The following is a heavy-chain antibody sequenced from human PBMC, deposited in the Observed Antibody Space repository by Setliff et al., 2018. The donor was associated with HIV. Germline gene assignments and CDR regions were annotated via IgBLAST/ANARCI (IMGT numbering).Heavy chain of an antibody. D-gene: IGHD3-3*01. V-gene: IGHV3-21*01. CDR1: EFTFSSYC. Sequence: CAASEFTFSSYCMNGVRRAPGKGLEWVSYISSSCYLYYADSVKGRFSISRDNAKNSLYLQMISLRAEDTAVYYCARVEGVDFCSGYSPFNYWGQGTLVTVSS. CDR3: ARVEGVDFCSGYSPFNY. J-gene: IGHJ4*02. CDR2: ISSSCYL.